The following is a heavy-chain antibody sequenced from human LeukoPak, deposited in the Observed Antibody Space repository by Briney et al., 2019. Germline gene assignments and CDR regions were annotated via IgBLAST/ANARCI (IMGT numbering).Heavy chain of an antibody. J-gene: IGHJ6*02. Sequence: GGSLRLSCSASGFTFSSYAMSWVRHAPGQGLEFVSAISGSGGSTYYADSVKGRFTISRDNSKNTLYLQMNSLRAEDTAVYYCATPLLDYYYYYGMDVWGQGTTVTVSS. CDR2: ISGSGGST. V-gene: IGHV3-23*01. CDR3: ATPLLDYYYYYGMDV. CDR1: GFTFSSYA.